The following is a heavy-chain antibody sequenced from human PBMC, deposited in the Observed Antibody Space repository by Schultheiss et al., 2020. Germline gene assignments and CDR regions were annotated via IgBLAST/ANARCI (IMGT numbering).Heavy chain of an antibody. D-gene: IGHD1-26*01. J-gene: IGHJ4*02. CDR3: VLSGSYFDY. V-gene: IGHV3-30*02. Sequence: GGSLRLSCAASGFTFSSYGMHWVRQAPGKGLEWVAVIWYDGSNKYYADSVKGRFTISRDNSKNTLYLQMNSLRAEDTAVYYCVLSGSYFDYWGQGTLVTVSS. CDR1: GFTFSSYG. CDR2: IWYDGSNK.